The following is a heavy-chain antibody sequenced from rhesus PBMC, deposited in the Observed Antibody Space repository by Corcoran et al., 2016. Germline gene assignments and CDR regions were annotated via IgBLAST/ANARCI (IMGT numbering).Heavy chain of an antibody. J-gene: IGHJ4*01. CDR1: GGAISGGQC. Sequence: QVQLQESGPGLLKPSETLSLTCAVSGGAISGGQCRGWSCQPPGKGLEWIGSIYCSSGNTYYNPSLKSRVTISTDTSKNQFSLKLSSVTAADTAVYYCARVFSNYFDYWGQGVLVTVSS. V-gene: IGHV4S7*01. D-gene: IGHD4-23*01. CDR3: ARVFSNYFDY. CDR2: IYCSSGNT.